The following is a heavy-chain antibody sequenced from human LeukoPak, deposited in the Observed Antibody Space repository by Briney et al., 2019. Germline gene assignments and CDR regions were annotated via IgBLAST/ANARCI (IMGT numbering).Heavy chain of an antibody. V-gene: IGHV3-23*01. D-gene: IGHD6-19*01. J-gene: IGHJ4*02. CDR1: GFTFSSYA. CDR2: ISGSGGST. Sequence: GGSLRLSCVASGFTFSSYAMSWVRQAPGKGLEWVTAISGSGGSTYYADSVKGRFTISRDNSKNTLYLQMNSLRAEDTAVYYCAKDSVAVAGFFDYWGQGTLVTVSS. CDR3: AKDSVAVAGFFDY.